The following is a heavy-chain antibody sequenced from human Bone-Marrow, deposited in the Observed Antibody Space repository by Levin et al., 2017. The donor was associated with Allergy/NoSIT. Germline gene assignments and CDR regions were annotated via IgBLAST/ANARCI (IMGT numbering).Heavy chain of an antibody. CDR1: GGSISSSSYY. V-gene: IGHV4-39*01. Sequence: SETLSLTCTVSGGSISSSSYYWGWIRQPPGKGLEWIGSIYYSGSTYYNPSLKSRVTISVDTSKNQFSLKLSSVTAADTAVYYCARHLLSPRAHPGYSSSWYEEGYYFDYWGQGTLVTVSS. CDR3: ARHLLSPRAHPGYSSSWYEEGYYFDY. J-gene: IGHJ4*02. D-gene: IGHD6-13*01. CDR2: IYYSGST.